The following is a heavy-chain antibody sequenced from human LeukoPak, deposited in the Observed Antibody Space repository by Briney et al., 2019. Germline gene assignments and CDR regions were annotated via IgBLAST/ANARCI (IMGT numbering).Heavy chain of an antibody. J-gene: IGHJ4*02. V-gene: IGHV4-39*01. D-gene: IGHD3-3*01. CDR1: GGSISSSSYY. CDR3: ARRDYDFWSGYPNKSGFDY. Sequence: PSETLSLTCTVSGGSISSSSYYWGWIRQPPGKGLEWIGSIYYSGSTYYNPSLKSRVTISVDTSKNQFSLKLSSVTAADTAVYYCARRDYDFWSGYPNKSGFDYWGQGTLVTVSS. CDR2: IYYSGST.